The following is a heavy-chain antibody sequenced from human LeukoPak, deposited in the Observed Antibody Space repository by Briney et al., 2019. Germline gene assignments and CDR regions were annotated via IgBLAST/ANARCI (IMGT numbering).Heavy chain of an antibody. D-gene: IGHD3-3*01. V-gene: IGHV1-18*01. CDR1: GYTFTSYG. J-gene: IGHJ4*02. CDR2: ISAYNGNT. Sequence: ASVKVSCKASGYTFTSYGISWVRQAPGQGLEWMGWISAYNGNTNYAQKLQGRVTMTTDTSTSTAYMELRSLRPDDTAVYYCARGPGGDDFWSGSFDYWGQGTLVTVSS. CDR3: ARGPGGDDFWSGSFDY.